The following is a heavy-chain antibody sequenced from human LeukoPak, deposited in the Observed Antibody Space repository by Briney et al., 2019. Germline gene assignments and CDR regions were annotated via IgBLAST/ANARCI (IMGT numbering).Heavy chain of an antibody. V-gene: IGHV3-74*01. CDR1: GLTFSSYW. J-gene: IGHJ4*02. D-gene: IGHD5-12*01. CDR2: INTDGSST. Sequence: GGSLRLSCAASGLTFSSYWMHWVRHAPGKGLVWVSRINTDGSSTSYADSVKGRFTISRDNAKNTLYLQMNSLRAEDTAVYYCARGLGSIVATTNPYWGQGTLVTVSS. CDR3: ARGLGSIVATTNPY.